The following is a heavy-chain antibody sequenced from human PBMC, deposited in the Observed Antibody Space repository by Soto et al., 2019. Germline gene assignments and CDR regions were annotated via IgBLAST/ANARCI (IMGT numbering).Heavy chain of an antibody. CDR1: GGTFSSYA. V-gene: IGHV1-69*13. D-gene: IGHD2-15*01. Sequence: ASVKVSCKASGGTFSSYAISWVRQAPGQGLEWMGGIIPIFGTANYAQKFQGRVTITADESTSTAYMELSSLRSEDTAVYYCARLLGYCSGGSCFYYYGMDVWGQGTTVTVS. CDR3: ARLLGYCSGGSCFYYYGMDV. J-gene: IGHJ6*02. CDR2: IIPIFGTA.